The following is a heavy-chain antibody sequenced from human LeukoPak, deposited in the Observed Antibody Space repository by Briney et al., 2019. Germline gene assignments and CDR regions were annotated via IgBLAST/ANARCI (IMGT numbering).Heavy chain of an antibody. CDR3: ASLGATTLSV. CDR1: GFTFSSYA. D-gene: IGHD5-24*01. J-gene: IGHJ4*02. CDR2: IYSGGST. Sequence: GGSLRLSCEASGFTFSSYAMSWVRQAPGKGLEWVSVIYSGGSTYYADSVKGRFTISRDNSKNTLYLQMNSLRAEDTAVYYCASLGATTLSVWGQGTLVTVSS. V-gene: IGHV3-66*01.